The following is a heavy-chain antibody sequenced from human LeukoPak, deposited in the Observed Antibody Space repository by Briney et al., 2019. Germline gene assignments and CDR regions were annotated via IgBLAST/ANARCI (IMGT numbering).Heavy chain of an antibody. J-gene: IGHJ4*02. V-gene: IGHV3-48*03. CDR3: ARASGDYVF. D-gene: IGHD4-17*01. CDR2: ISSSGSTI. CDR1: GFTFSSYE. Sequence: GGSLRLSCAASGFTFSSYEMNWVRQAPGKGLEWVSYISSSGSTIYYADSVKGRFTISRDSAKNSLYLQMNSLRAEDTAVYYCARASGDYVFWGQGTLVTVSS.